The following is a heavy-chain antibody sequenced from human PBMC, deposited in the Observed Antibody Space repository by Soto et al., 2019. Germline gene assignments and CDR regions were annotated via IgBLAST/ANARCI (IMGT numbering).Heavy chain of an antibody. D-gene: IGHD3-22*01. J-gene: IGHJ4*02. CDR3: ARGWGYESTDYYYAY. V-gene: IGHV1-69*01. Sequence: QVQLVQSGAEVRKPGSSVRVSCKASGGSFNRHTISWVRQAPGQGLEWMGGIIPIFGTANHAQKFQGRVTIIADESTSTVYMELSSLRSDDTAIDYCARGWGYESTDYYYAYWGQGTLVIVSS. CDR2: IIPIFGTA. CDR1: GGSFNRHT.